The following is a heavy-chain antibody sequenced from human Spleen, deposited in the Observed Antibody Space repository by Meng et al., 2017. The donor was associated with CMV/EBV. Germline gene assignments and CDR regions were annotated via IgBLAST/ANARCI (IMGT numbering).Heavy chain of an antibody. Sequence: ASVKVSCKAAGYTFAGHYIHWLRQAPGQRLEWMGWISPSRGGTKFAQKFLDRVTMTRDTSISTAYMELGRLKSDDTAVYFCARAAIATMVVTGHDTFDVWGQGTKVTVSS. V-gene: IGHV1-2*02. CDR3: ARAAIATMVVTGHDTFDV. J-gene: IGHJ3*01. CDR1: GYTFAGHY. D-gene: IGHD3-10*01. CDR2: ISPSRGGT.